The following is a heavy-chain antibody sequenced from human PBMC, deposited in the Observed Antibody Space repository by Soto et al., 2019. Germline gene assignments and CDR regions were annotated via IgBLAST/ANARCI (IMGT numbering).Heavy chain of an antibody. D-gene: IGHD1-26*01. CDR2: IIPLFPTG. CDR1: GDTFSSYA. V-gene: IGHV1-69*12. Sequence: QVQLVQSGAEVKKPGSSVKVSCKASGDTFSSYAFSWVRQAPGQGLEWMGGIIPLFPTGNYAQKFQGRVTITADESTSTVYMELSSLRSGDTAVYYCAGDPTRPATYHYGMDVWGQGTTVSVSS. CDR3: AGDPTRPATYHYGMDV. J-gene: IGHJ6*02.